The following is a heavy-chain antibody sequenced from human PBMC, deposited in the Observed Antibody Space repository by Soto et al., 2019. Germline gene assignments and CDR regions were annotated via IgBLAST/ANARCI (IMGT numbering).Heavy chain of an antibody. V-gene: IGHV3-66*01. Sequence: GGSLRLSCAASGFTVSSNYMSWVRQAPGKGLEWVSVIYSGGSTYYADSVKGRFTISRDNSKNTLYLQMNSLRAEDTAVYYCARVGGVLRYFDWLLIPDAFDIWGQGTMVTVSS. CDR1: GFTVSSNY. CDR2: IYSGGST. CDR3: ARVGGVLRYFDWLLIPDAFDI. J-gene: IGHJ3*02. D-gene: IGHD3-9*01.